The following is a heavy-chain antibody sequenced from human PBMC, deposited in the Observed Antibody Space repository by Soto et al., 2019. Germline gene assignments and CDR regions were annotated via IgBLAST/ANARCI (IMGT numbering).Heavy chain of an antibody. J-gene: IGHJ5*02. D-gene: IGHD3-10*01. Sequence: SETLSLTCTVSGGSISSYYWSWIRQPPGKGLEWIGYIYYSGSTNYNPSLKSRVTISVDTSKNQFSLKLSSVTAADTAVYYCARDLGFGESNNWFDPWGQGTLVTVSS. CDR1: GGSISSYY. CDR2: IYYSGST. V-gene: IGHV4-59*01. CDR3: ARDLGFGESNNWFDP.